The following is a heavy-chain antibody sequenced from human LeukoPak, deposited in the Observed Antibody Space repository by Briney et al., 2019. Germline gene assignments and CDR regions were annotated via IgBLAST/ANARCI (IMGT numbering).Heavy chain of an antibody. Sequence: TGGSLRLSCAASGFTFSSYSMSWVRQAPGKGLEWVSYISSSSSTIYYADSVKGRFTISRDNAKNSLYLQMNSLRAEDTAVYYCARDLFFIYGSGSYYNGWGQGTLVTVSS. CDR1: GFTFSSYS. J-gene: IGHJ4*02. CDR2: ISSSSSTI. CDR3: ARDLFFIYGSGSYYNG. D-gene: IGHD3-10*01. V-gene: IGHV3-48*01.